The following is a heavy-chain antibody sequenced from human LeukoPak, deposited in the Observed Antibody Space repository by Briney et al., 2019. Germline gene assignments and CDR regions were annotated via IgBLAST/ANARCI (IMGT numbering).Heavy chain of an antibody. V-gene: IGHV3-53*01. CDR3: AKVKDCSSTSCYSHYYYYYYMDV. CDR1: GFTVSSNY. J-gene: IGHJ6*03. Sequence: GGSLRLSCAAFGFTVSSNYMSWVLQAPGKGLEWVSVIYGGGTTYYADSVRGRFTISRDNSKNTLYLQMNSLRAEDTAVYYCAKVKDCSSTSCYSHYYYYYYMDVWGKGTTVTVSS. CDR2: IYGGGTT. D-gene: IGHD2-2*01.